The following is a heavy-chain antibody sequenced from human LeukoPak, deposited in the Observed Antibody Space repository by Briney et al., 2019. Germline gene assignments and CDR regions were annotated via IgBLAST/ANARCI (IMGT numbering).Heavy chain of an antibody. Sequence: PGGSLGLSCAASGFTVSSNYMGWVRQAPGKGLEWVSVIYSGGSTYYADSVKGRFTISRDNSKNTLYLQMNSLRAEDTAVYYCARERRGGYYYGMDVWGKGTTVTVSS. J-gene: IGHJ6*04. CDR3: ARERRGGYYYGMDV. CDR2: IYSGGST. CDR1: GFTVSSNY. D-gene: IGHD2-15*01. V-gene: IGHV3-53*01.